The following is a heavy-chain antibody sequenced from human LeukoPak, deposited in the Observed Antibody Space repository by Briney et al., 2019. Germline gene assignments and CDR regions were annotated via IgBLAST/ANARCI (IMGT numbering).Heavy chain of an antibody. CDR1: GYTLTELS. CDR2: FDPEDGET. CDR3: ARLGTKLLWFGELPYNWFDP. V-gene: IGHV1-24*01. D-gene: IGHD3-10*01. Sequence: ASVKVSCKVSGYTLTELSMHWVRQAPGKGLEWMGGFDPEDGETIYAQKFQGRVTMTEDTSTDTAYMELSSLRSEDTAVYYCARLGTKLLWFGELPYNWFDPWGQGTLVTVSS. J-gene: IGHJ5*02.